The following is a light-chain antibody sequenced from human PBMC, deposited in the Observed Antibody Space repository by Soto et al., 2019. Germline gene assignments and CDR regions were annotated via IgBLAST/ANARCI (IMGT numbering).Light chain of an antibody. Sequence: DIQMTHSPSTLSAYVGDRVTITCRASQSISRWLAWYQQQPVKAPKVLIYDVSTLGSGVPSRLSGGGSGTEFTLTITSLQPDDSATYDGQEYTTYSRTVGQGTKVEVK. V-gene: IGKV1-5*01. J-gene: IGKJ1*01. CDR3: QEYTTYSRT. CDR2: DVS. CDR1: QSISRW.